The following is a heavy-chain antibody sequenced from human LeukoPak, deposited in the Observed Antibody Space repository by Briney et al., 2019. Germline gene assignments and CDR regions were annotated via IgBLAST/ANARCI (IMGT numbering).Heavy chain of an antibody. CDR3: ARDGGWGNYFDY. CDR1: GYTFTSYA. D-gene: IGHD3-16*01. Sequence: ASVKVSCKASGYTFTSYAMHWVRQAPGRRLEWMGWINAGNGNTKYSQEFQGRVTITRDTSASTAYMELSSLRSEDMAVYYCARDGGWGNYFDYWGQGTLVTVSS. V-gene: IGHV1-3*03. CDR2: INAGNGNT. J-gene: IGHJ4*02.